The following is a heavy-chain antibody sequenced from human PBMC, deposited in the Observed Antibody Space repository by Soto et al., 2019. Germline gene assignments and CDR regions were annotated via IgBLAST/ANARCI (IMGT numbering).Heavy chain of an antibody. D-gene: IGHD6-19*01. J-gene: IGHJ4*02. Sequence: QVHLVESGGGVVQPGRSLRLSCAASGFTLSSYSMHWVRQAPGKGLDWVSVISYDGNKKLYGDSVKGRFSISRDTSKNTVYLQMNSLRPEDTAMYYCARSIAVSSLDYWGQGTLVTVSS. V-gene: IGHV3-30-3*01. CDR3: ARSIAVSSLDY. CDR2: ISYDGNKK. CDR1: GFTLSSYS.